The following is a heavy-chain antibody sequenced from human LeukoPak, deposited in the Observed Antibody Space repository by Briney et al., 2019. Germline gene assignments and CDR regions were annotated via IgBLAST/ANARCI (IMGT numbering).Heavy chain of an antibody. CDR3: ARLSSGRYFDY. CDR2: IYTSGST. CDR1: GGSISSGGHS. D-gene: IGHD6-19*01. Sequence: SETLSLTCAVSGGSISSGGHSWSWIRQPAGKGLEWIGRIYTSGSTNYNPSLKSRVTISVDTSKNQFSLKLSSVTAADTAVYYCARLSSGRYFDYWGQGTLVTVSS. V-gene: IGHV4-61*02. J-gene: IGHJ4*02.